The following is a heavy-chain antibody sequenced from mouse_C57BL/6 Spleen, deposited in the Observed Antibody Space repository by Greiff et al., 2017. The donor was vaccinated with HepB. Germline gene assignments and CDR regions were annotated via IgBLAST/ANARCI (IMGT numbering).Heavy chain of an antibody. V-gene: IGHV14-2*01. Sequence: VHVKQSGAELVKPGASVKLSCTASGFNIKDYYMHWVKQRTEQGLEWIGRIDPEDGETKYAPKFQGKATITADTSSNTAYLQLSSLTSEDTAVYYWARSTGTGAWFAYWGQGTLVTVSA. J-gene: IGHJ3*01. CDR1: GFNIKDYY. CDR3: ARSTGTGAWFAY. CDR2: IDPEDGET. D-gene: IGHD4-1*01.